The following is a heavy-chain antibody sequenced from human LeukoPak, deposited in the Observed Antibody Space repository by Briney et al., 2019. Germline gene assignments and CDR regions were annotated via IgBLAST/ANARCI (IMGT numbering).Heavy chain of an antibody. V-gene: IGHV3-23*01. Sequence: GGSLRLSCAASGLTLSNYAMIWVRQAPGKGLEWVSAISGSGGSTYYADSVKGRFTISRDNSKNTLYLQMNSLRAEDTAVYYCAKDVWFGELLKGFDYWGQGTLVTVSS. J-gene: IGHJ4*02. CDR3: AKDVWFGELLKGFDY. D-gene: IGHD3-10*01. CDR2: ISGSGGST. CDR1: GLTLSNYA.